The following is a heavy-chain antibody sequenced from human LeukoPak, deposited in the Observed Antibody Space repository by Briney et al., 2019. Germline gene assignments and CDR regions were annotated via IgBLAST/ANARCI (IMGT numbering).Heavy chain of an antibody. CDR1: GFTFSSFW. CDR3: ARSTTADLVFDY. V-gene: IGHV3-7*03. Sequence: GGSLRLSCAASGFTFSSFWMNWDRQAPGRGLEWVANIKPDGSEKYYVDSVKGRFTISRDNSKNTLYLQMNSLRAEDTAVYYCARSTTADLVFDYWGQGTLVTVSS. CDR2: IKPDGSEK. D-gene: IGHD2-21*02. J-gene: IGHJ4*02.